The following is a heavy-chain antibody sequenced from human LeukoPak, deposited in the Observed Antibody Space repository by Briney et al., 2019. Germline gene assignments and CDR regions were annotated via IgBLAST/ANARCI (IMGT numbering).Heavy chain of an antibody. CDR3: ARGHCSSTSCPALTNQYNWFDP. CDR1: GGSFSGYY. Sequence: SETLSLTCAVYGGSFSGYYWSWIRQPPGKGLEWIGEINHSGSTNYNPSLKSRVTISVDTSQNQASLKLSSVTAADTAVYYCARGHCSSTSCPALTNQYNWFDPWGQGTLVTVSS. D-gene: IGHD2-2*01. CDR2: INHSGST. V-gene: IGHV4-34*01. J-gene: IGHJ5*02.